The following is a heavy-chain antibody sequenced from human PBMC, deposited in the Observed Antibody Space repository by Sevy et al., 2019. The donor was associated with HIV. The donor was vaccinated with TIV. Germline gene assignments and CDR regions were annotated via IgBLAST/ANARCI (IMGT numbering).Heavy chain of an antibody. CDR2: ISYDGSNK. CDR1: GFTFSSYG. D-gene: IGHD3-10*01. J-gene: IGHJ4*02. Sequence: GGSLRLSCAASGFTFSSYGMHWVRQAPGKGLEWVAVISYDGSNKYYADSVKGRFTISRDNSKNTLYLQMNSLRAEDTAVYYCAKDKVVLLWSGEPRGFDYWGQGTLVTVSS. CDR3: AKDKVVLLWSGEPRGFDY. V-gene: IGHV3-30*18.